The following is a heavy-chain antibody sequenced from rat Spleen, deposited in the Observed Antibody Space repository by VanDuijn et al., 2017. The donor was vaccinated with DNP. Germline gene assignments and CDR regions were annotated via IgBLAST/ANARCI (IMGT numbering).Heavy chain of an antibody. Sequence: EVQLVESGGSLVQPGRSLKLSCVASGFTFNNYWMTWIRQVPGKGLEWVASITKTSGPTFYADSVKGRFNISRDNAKSSLYLQMNSLKSEDTATYYCAKNSGYYFDYWGQVTLVTVSS. J-gene: IGHJ3*01. CDR2: ITKTSGPT. CDR1: GFTFNNYW. D-gene: IGHD4-3*01. CDR3: AKNSGYYFDY. V-gene: IGHV5-31*01.